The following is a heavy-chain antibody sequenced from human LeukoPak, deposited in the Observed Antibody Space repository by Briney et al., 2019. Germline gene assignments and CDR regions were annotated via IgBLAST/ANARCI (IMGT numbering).Heavy chain of an antibody. J-gene: IGHJ4*02. CDR1: GFAFSTYA. D-gene: IGHD6-13*01. CDR3: AKALEQETVIALDS. V-gene: IGHV3-23*01. Sequence: GGSLRLSCAASGFAFSTYAMSWVRQAPGKGLEWVSAISGSGGSTYYADSVKGRFTISRDNSKNTLYLQMNSLRAEDTSIYFCAKALEQETVIALDSWGQGTLVTVSS. CDR2: ISGSGGST.